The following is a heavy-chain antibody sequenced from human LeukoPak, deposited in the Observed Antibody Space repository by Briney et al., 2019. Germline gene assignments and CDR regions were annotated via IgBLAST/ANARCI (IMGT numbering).Heavy chain of an antibody. CDR3: ARGHCSSTSCSRNWFDP. J-gene: IGHJ5*02. D-gene: IGHD2-2*01. Sequence: PSETPSLTCTVSGGSISSHYWSWIRQPPGKGLEWIGYIYYSGSTNYNPSLKSRVTISVDTSKNQFSLKLSSVTAADTAVYYCARGHCSSTSCSRNWFDPWGQGTLVTVSS. CDR1: GGSISSHY. CDR2: IYYSGST. V-gene: IGHV4-59*11.